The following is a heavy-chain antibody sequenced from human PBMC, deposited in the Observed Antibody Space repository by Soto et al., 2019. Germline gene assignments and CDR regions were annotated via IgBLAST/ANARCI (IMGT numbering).Heavy chain of an antibody. D-gene: IGHD6-6*01. CDR2: ISGSDDST. Sequence: PVGSQRLSYAASGFTFRSYAMSWGRQAPGKGLEWVSVISGSDDSTYYADSVKGRFTISRDNSKNTLYLQMNSLRAEDTAVYYCAKRSSSSTFDYWGQGTLVTAPQ. CDR1: GFTFRSYA. CDR3: AKRSSSSTFDY. J-gene: IGHJ4*02. V-gene: IGHV3-23*01.